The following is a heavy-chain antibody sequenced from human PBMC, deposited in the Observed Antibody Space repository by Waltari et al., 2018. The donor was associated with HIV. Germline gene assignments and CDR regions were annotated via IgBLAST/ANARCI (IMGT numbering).Heavy chain of an antibody. CDR1: GGSISIKVDH. CDR3: VAQDYSDSVDW. D-gene: IGHD4-17*01. V-gene: IGHV4-39*07. CDR2: IYYTGNT. J-gene: IGHJ4*02. Sequence: QLRLQESGPRLGKPSETLSLTCSVTGGSISIKVDHLVWIRQSPGKGLEWIGSIYYTGNTYYKPYLKRRVTISIDTSKNQFSLRLTSVTAADTAIYSCVAQDYSDSVDWWGQGTLVTVFS.